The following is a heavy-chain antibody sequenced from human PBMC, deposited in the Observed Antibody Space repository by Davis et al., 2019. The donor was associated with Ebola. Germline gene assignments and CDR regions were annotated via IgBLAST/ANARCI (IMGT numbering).Heavy chain of an antibody. J-gene: IGHJ4*02. D-gene: IGHD2-2*01. V-gene: IGHV3-7*01. Sequence: PGGSLRLSCAASGFTFRSYWMSWVRQAPGKGLEWVAKIKEDGSEKLEVDSVKGRFTISRDSTSNTLYLQMNGLRAEDTAVYYCARSSYQPDYWGQGTLVTVSS. CDR2: IKEDGSEK. CDR1: GFTFRSYW. CDR3: ARSSYQPDY.